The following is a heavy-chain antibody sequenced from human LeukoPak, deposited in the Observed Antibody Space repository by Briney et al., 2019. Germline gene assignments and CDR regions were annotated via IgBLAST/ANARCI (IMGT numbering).Heavy chain of an antibody. CDR1: GFTFSSYS. V-gene: IGHV3-48*01. CDR2: ISSSSTI. CDR3: VYGADY. Sequence: QAGGSLRLSCAASGFTFSSYSMNWVRQAPGKGLEWVSYISSSSTIYYADSVKGRFTISRDNAKNSLYLQMNSLRAEDTAVYYCVYGADYWGQGTLVTVSS. J-gene: IGHJ4*02. D-gene: IGHD4-17*01.